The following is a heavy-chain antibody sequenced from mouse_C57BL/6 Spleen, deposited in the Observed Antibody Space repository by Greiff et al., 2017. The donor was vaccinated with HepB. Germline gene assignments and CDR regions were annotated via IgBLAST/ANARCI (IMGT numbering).Heavy chain of an antibody. J-gene: IGHJ2*01. CDR3: ARAGTTVVEYYFDY. V-gene: IGHV5-16*01. CDR2: INYDGSST. Sequence: EVMLVESAGGLVQPGSSMKLSCTASGFTFSDYYMAWVRQVPEKGLEWVANINYDGSSTYYLDSLKSRFIISRDNAKNILYLQMSSLKSEDTATYYCARAGTTVVEYYFDYWGQGTTLTVSS. D-gene: IGHD1-1*01. CDR1: GFTFSDYY.